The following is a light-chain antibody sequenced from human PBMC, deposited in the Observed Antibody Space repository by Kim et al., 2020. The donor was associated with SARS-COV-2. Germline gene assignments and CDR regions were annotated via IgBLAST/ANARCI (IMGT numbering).Light chain of an antibody. J-gene: IGLJ2*01. CDR2: GKN. V-gene: IGLV3-19*01. CDR1: SLRTYY. Sequence: VALRQTVRITCQGDSLRTYYTAWFQQKPGQAPIFVFYGKNNRPSGIPDRFAGSSSGNTASLTITATQAGDEADYYCNSRDNNDNVLFGGGTRLTVL. CDR3: NSRDNNDNVL.